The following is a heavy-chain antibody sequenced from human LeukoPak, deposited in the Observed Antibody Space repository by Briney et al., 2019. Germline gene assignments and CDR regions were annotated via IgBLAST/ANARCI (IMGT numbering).Heavy chain of an antibody. CDR3: AKGLSTTIVTPLGC. V-gene: IGHV3-23*01. CDR2: FSGSGTST. D-gene: IGHD5-18*01. J-gene: IGHJ4*02. CDR1: GFTFSSHA. Sequence: GGSLRLSCAASGFTFSSHAMSWVRQTPGKGLEWVSSFSGSGTSTYYADSVKGRFTISRDNSKNMLYLQMNSLRAEDTAVYYCAKGLSTTIVTPLGCWGQGTLVTVSS.